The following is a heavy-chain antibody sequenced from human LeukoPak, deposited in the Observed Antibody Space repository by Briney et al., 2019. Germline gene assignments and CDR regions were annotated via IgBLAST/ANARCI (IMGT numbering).Heavy chain of an antibody. D-gene: IGHD3-22*01. CDR3: GKGNYYDSSRYYTSY. V-gene: IGHV3-43*01. J-gene: IGHJ4*02. Sequence: PGGSLRLSCPASGFTFDDYNMHWVRQAPGKGLEWVSLISWDGGSTYCADSVKGRFTISRDNSKNSLYLQMNSLRTEDTALYYCGKGNYYDSSRYYTSYWGQGTLVTVSS. CDR2: ISWDGGST. CDR1: GFTFDDYN.